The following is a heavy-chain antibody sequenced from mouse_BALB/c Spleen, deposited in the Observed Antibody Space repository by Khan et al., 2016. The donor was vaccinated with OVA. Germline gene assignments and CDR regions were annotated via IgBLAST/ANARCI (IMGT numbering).Heavy chain of an antibody. CDR3: SRGSSSGPAWFTN. D-gene: IGHD3-1*01. Sequence: EVQLQESGPGLVKPSQSLSLTCSVTGYSITSGYFWNWIRQFPGNKLEWMGYIRYDGNSNYYPSLKNRISISRDTSKNQFFLKLNSVTPEDTATYSCSRGSSSGPAWFTNSGQATLVTVSA. J-gene: IGHJ3*01. V-gene: IGHV3-6*02. CDR1: GYSITSGYF. CDR2: IRYDGNS.